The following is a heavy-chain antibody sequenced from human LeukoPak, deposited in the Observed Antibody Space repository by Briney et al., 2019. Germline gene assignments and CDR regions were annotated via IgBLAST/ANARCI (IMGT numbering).Heavy chain of an antibody. V-gene: IGHV1-24*01. Sequence: ASVKVSCKVSGYTLTELSMHWVRQAPGKRLEWMGGFDPEDGETIYAQKFQGRVTMTEDTSTDTAYMELSSLRSEDTAVYYCATDSPITTSGDYYYMDVWGKGTTVTVSS. CDR2: FDPEDGET. CDR3: ATDSPITTSGDYYYMDV. J-gene: IGHJ6*03. D-gene: IGHD3-22*01. CDR1: GYTLTELS.